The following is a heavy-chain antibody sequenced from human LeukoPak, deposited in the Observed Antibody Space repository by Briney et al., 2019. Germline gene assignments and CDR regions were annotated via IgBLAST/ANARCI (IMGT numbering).Heavy chain of an antibody. Sequence: GASVKVSCKASGYTFTSYDINWVRQATGQGLEWMGWMNPNSGNTGYAQKFQGRVTMTRNPSISTAYMELSSLRSEDTAVYYCAGESGFEGSGKPYWGQGTLVTVSS. CDR2: MNPNSGNT. CDR3: AGESGFEGSGKPY. J-gene: IGHJ4*02. CDR1: GYTFTSYD. D-gene: IGHD3-10*01. V-gene: IGHV1-8*01.